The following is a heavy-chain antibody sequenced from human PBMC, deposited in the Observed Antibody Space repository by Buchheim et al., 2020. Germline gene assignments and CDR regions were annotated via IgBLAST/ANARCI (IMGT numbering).Heavy chain of an antibody. J-gene: IGHJ4*02. Sequence: EVQLLESGGGLVQPGGSLRLSCVASGFSFSNYAMSWVRQAPGKGLEWVSGIGGSGGSTIYADSVKGRFTISRDNSKNTLYFQMDSLRAEDTAVYYCAKLIVVLLADYFDSWGQGTL. CDR1: GFSFSNYA. V-gene: IGHV3-23*01. D-gene: IGHD2-15*01. CDR3: AKLIVVLLADYFDS. CDR2: IGGSGGST.